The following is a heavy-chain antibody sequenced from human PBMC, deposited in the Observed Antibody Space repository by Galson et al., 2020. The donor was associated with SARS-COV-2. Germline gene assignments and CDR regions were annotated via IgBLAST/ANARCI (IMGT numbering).Heavy chain of an antibody. J-gene: IGHJ4*02. V-gene: IGHV3-30*18. CDR2: ISYDGSNK. CDR1: GFTFSSYG. Sequence: GESLKISCAASGFTFSSYGMHWVRQAPGKGLEWVAVISYDGSNKYYADSVKGRFTISRDNSKNTLYLQMNSLRAEDTAVYYCAKTHSGSYYSSFDYWGQGTLVTVSS. D-gene: IGHD1-26*01. CDR3: AKTHSGSYYSSFDY.